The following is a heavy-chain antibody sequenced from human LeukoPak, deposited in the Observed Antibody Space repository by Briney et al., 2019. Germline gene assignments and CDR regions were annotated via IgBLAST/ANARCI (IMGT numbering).Heavy chain of an antibody. CDR1: GFTFSSYV. Sequence: GGSLRLSCAAAGFTFSSYVMNWVRQSPGRGLEWLSYISAAGTTMRYADSVRGRFTIARDNAKNTLYLQMNNLRAEDTAIYYCAGGTQSPVSGYFDFWGQGTLVTVSS. D-gene: IGHD3-10*01. CDR2: ISAAGTTM. V-gene: IGHV3-48*03. CDR3: AGGTQSPVSGYFDF. J-gene: IGHJ4*02.